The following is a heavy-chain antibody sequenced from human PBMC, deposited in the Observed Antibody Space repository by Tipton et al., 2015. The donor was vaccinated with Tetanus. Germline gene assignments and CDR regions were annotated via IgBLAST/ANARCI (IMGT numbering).Heavy chain of an antibody. Sequence: QSGAEVKKPGASVKVSCKASGYTFTSYGISWVRQAPGQGLEWMGWISAYNGNTNYARKLQGRVTMTTDTSTSTAYMELRSLRSDDTAVYYCARTLRSYYYYYGMDVWGQGTTVTVSS. CDR1: GYTFTSYG. D-gene: IGHD2-15*01. V-gene: IGHV1-18*01. CDR2: ISAYNGNT. J-gene: IGHJ6*02. CDR3: ARTLRSYYYYYGMDV.